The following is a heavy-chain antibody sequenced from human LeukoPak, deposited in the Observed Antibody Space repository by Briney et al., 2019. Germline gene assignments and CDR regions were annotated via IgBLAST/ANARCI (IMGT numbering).Heavy chain of an antibody. Sequence: GASVKVSCKASGYTFTSYGISWVRQAPGRGLEWMGWISAYNGNTNYAQKLQGRVTMTTDTSTSTAYMELRSLRSDDTAVYYCARGPPIRGYRYGYDTGYYYSYSMDVWGKGTTVTISS. J-gene: IGHJ6*03. V-gene: IGHV1-18*01. CDR1: GYTFTSYG. D-gene: IGHD5-18*01. CDR3: ARGPPIRGYRYGYDTGYYYSYSMDV. CDR2: ISAYNGNT.